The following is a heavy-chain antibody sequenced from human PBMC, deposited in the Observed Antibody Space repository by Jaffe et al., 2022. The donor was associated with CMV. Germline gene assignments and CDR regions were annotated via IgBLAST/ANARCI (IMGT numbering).Heavy chain of an antibody. Sequence: EVQLVETGGGLIQPGGSLRLSCAASGFTVSSNYMSWVRQAPGKGLEWVSVIYSGGSTYYADSVKGRFTISRDNSKNTLYLQMNSLRAEDTAVYYCARVFWGFGELFGAFDIWGQGTMVTVSS. CDR3: ARVFWGFGELFGAFDI. D-gene: IGHD3-10*01. CDR1: GFTVSSNY. V-gene: IGHV3-53*02. J-gene: IGHJ3*02. CDR2: IYSGGST.